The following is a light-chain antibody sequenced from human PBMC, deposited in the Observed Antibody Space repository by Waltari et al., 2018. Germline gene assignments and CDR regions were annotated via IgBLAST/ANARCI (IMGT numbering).Light chain of an antibody. Sequence: EIVMTQSPDSLAVSLGERAAINCKSSRSVLYNSNNKNYLAWYQQKPRQPPKLLINWASSRKSGVPDRFSGSGSGTDFTLTISSLQAEDVAVYYCQQYYSSPISFGQGTRLEIK. CDR2: WAS. V-gene: IGKV4-1*01. CDR1: RSVLYNSNNKNY. J-gene: IGKJ5*01. CDR3: QQYYSSPIS.